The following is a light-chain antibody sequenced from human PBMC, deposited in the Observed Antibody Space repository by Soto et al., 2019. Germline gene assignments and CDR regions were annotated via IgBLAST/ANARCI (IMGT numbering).Light chain of an antibody. J-gene: IGKJ1*01. V-gene: IGKV3-15*01. CDR3: PQYKGPPGWT. CDR2: GAS. CDR1: QSISSD. Sequence: EIVMTQSPATLSVSPGERVTLSYRASQSISSDLAWYQQKPGQAPRLLIYGASTRATGIPARFSGSASGTEFTLTFTRLQSEDFAVYFSPQYKGPPGWTFGQGTKV.